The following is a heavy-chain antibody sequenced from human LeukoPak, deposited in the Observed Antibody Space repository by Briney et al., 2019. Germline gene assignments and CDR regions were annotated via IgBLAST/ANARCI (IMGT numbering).Heavy chain of an antibody. J-gene: IGHJ4*02. V-gene: IGHV4-34*01. CDR2: INHSGST. CDR1: GGSFGGYY. CDR3: ASPPNIAVAGNEGYFDY. Sequence: SETLSLTCAVYGGSFGGYYWSWIRQPPGKGLEWIGEINHSGSTNYNPSLKSRVTISVDTSKNQFSLKLSSVTAADTAVYYCASPPNIAVAGNEGYFDYWGQGTLVTVSS. D-gene: IGHD6-19*01.